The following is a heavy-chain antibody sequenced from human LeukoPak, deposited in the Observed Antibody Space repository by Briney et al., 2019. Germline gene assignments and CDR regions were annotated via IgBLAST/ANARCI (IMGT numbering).Heavy chain of an antibody. V-gene: IGHV3-30-3*01. CDR1: GFTFSSYA. J-gene: IGHJ3*02. D-gene: IGHD3-22*01. CDR2: ISYDGSNK. CDR3: ARDLPLHYYDSTPSIPDAFDI. Sequence: QPGGSLRLSCAASGFTFSSYAMHWVRQAPGKGLEWVAVISYDGSNKYYADSVKGRFTISRDNAKNSLYLQMNSLRAEDTAVYYCARDLPLHYYDSTPSIPDAFDIWGQGTMVTVSS.